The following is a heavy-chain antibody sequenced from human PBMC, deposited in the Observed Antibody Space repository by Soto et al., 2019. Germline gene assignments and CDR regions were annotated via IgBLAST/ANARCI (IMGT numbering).Heavy chain of an antibody. V-gene: IGHV3-7*01. CDR2: IKQDGSEK. CDR3: VRDWSTFWGMDV. Sequence: GGSLRLSCAASGFTFSTFWMNWVRQAPGKGLEWVANIKQDGSEKYYVDSVKGRFAISRDNAKDSLFLQMNNLRAEDTAVYYCVRDWSTFWGMDVWGQGTTVTVSS. J-gene: IGHJ6*02. CDR1: GFTFSTFW.